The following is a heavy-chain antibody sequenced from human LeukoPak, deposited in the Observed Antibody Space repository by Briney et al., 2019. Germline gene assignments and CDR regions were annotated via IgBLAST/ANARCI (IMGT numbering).Heavy chain of an antibody. V-gene: IGHV1-2*02. CDR1: GYSFTAYH. D-gene: IGHD1-14*01. J-gene: IGHJ4*02. Sequence: ASVKVSRKASGYSFTAYHLHWVRQAPGQGLEWMGWINPNSGATNYAQKFQGRVTMTRDTSLITAYMELSRLRSDDTAVYYCARETRSYCDYWGQGTLVTVSS. CDR3: ARETRSYCDY. CDR2: INPNSGAT.